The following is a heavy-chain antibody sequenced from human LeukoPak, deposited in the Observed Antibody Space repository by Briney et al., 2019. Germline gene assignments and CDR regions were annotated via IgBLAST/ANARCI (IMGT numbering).Heavy chain of an antibody. CDR2: INHSGST. Sequence: SETLSLTCAVYGGSFSGYYWSWICQPPGKGLEWIGEINHSGSTNYNPFLKSRVTISVDTSKNQFSLKLSSVTAADTAVYYCARDSINDAFDIWGQGTMVTVSS. CDR3: ARDSINDAFDI. CDR1: GGSFSGYY. J-gene: IGHJ3*02. V-gene: IGHV4-34*01. D-gene: IGHD3-3*02.